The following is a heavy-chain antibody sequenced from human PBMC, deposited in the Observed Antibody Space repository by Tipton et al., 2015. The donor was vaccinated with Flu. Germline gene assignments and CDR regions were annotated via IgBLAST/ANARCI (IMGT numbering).Heavy chain of an antibody. CDR3: AKAIDYGPSYYFDY. CDR2: ISWNSVNI. Sequence: SLRLSCAASGFTFVAYAMYWVRQAPGKGLERVSGISWNSVNIDYVDSVRGRFTISRDNAKNSLYLQMNSLGVEDTALYYCAKAIDYGPSYYFDYWGQGTLVTVSS. J-gene: IGHJ4*02. D-gene: IGHD4-17*01. V-gene: IGHV3-9*01. CDR1: GFTFVAYA.